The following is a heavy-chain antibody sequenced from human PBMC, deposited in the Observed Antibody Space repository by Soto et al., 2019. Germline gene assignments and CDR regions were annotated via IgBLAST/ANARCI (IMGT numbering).Heavy chain of an antibody. D-gene: IGHD3-10*01. CDR3: ARTMVRGVMTLQHDYYMDV. Sequence: QVQLVESGGGLVKPGGSLRLSCAASGFTFSDYYMSWIRQAPGKGLEWVSYISSSGSTIYYADSVKGRFTISRDNAKNSLYLQMNSLRAADTAVYYCARTMVRGVMTLQHDYYMDVWGKGTTVTVSS. CDR2: ISSSGSTI. V-gene: IGHV3-11*01. CDR1: GFTFSDYY. J-gene: IGHJ6*03.